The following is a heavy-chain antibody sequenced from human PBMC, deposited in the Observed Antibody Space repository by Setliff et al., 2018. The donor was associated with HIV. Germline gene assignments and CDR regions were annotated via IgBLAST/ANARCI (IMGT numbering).Heavy chain of an antibody. CDR3: ARDSLVAAMGASAFDI. J-gene: IGHJ3*02. D-gene: IGHD5-12*01. Sequence: GGSLRLSCAASRFDFNNYWMCWVRQAPGKGLEWVANIGQDGSEKNYVDSVKGRFTISRDNAKNSMDLQMNSLRAEDTAIYYCARDSLVAAMGASAFDIWGHGTMVTVSS. V-gene: IGHV3-7*01. CDR1: RFDFNNYW. CDR2: IGQDGSEK.